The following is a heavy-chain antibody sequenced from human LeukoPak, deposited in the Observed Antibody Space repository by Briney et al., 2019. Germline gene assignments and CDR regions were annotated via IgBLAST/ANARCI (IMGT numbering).Heavy chain of an antibody. V-gene: IGHV1-46*01. J-gene: IGHJ4*02. CDR2: INPSGGST. D-gene: IGHD6-13*01. CDR3: ARTYSSSDEFDY. CDR1: GYTFTSYY. Sequence: ASVKVSCKASGYTFTSYYIHWVRQAPGQGLEWMGIINPSGGSTTYAQKFQGRVAMTRDTSASRVYMEVSSLRSEDTAVYYCARTYSSSDEFDYWGQGTLVTVSS.